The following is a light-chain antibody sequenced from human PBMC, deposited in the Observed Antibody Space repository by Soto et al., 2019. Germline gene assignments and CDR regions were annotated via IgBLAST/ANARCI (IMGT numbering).Light chain of an antibody. CDR3: QQYNNWPGWA. V-gene: IGKV3-15*01. CDR1: QSVSSD. CDR2: GAS. Sequence: EIVMTQSPVTLSVSLGERVTLSCRASQSVSSDLAWYQQKPGQPPRLLVYGASTRATGIPARFSGSGSETEFTLTISSLQSEDSAVYYCQQYNNWPGWAFGQGTKVE. J-gene: IGKJ1*01.